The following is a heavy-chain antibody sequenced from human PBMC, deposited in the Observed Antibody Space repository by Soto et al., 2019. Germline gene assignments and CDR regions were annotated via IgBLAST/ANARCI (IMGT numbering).Heavy chain of an antibody. Sequence: SETMSLTCTVDGGYFSGYYWSWIRKHPGKGLEWIGEINHSGSTNYNPSLKSRVTISVDTSKNQFSLKLSSVTAADTAVYYWASGDYDILTGPPGWPGGSAPWGQGTRAPVSS. V-gene: IGHV4-34*01. CDR3: ASGDYDILTGPPGWPGGSAP. D-gene: IGHD3-9*01. J-gene: IGHJ5*02. CDR1: GGYFSGYY. CDR2: INHSGST.